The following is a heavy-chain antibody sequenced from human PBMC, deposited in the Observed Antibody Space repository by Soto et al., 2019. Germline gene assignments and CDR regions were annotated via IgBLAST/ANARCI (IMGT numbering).Heavy chain of an antibody. Sequence: QVQLVQSGAEVKKPGASVKVSCKASGYTFTSYYMHWVRQAPGQGLEWMGIINPSGGSTSYAQKFQGRVTMTRDTSTSTVYMELSSLRSEDTAVYYCARSRATIGDPRGIAAAGRFYFDYWGQGTLVTVSS. CDR1: GYTFTSYY. CDR2: INPSGGST. CDR3: ARSRATIGDPRGIAAAGRFYFDY. D-gene: IGHD6-13*01. J-gene: IGHJ4*02. V-gene: IGHV1-46*01.